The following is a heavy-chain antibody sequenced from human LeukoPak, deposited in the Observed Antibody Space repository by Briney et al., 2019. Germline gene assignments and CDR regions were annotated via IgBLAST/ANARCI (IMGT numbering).Heavy chain of an antibody. CDR1: GFTFSSYA. J-gene: IGHJ5*02. CDR2: ISGSGGST. Sequence: PGGSLRLSCAASGFTFSSYAMSWVRQAPGKGLEWVSGISGSGGSTYYADSVKGRFTISRDNSKNSLYLQMNSLRAEDTAVYYCARAATVTNWFDPWGQGTLVTVSS. V-gene: IGHV3-23*01. D-gene: IGHD4-17*01. CDR3: ARAATVTNWFDP.